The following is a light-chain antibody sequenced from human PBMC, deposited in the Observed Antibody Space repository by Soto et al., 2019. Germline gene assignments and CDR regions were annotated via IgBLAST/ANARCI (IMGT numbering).Light chain of an antibody. CDR1: SSDVGGYNY. CDR3: SSYTSSNIPV. CDR2: DVT. J-gene: IGLJ7*01. Sequence: QSALTQPASVSGSPGQSITISCTGTSSDVGGYNYVSWYQHHPGKAPKLMIYDVTNRPSGVSNRFSGSKSGNTASLTISGLQAEDEADCYCSSYTSSNIPVFGGGTQLTVL. V-gene: IGLV2-14*03.